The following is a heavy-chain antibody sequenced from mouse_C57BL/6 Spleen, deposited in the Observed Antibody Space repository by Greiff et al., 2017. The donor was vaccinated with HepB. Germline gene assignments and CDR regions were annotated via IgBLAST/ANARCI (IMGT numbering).Heavy chain of an antibody. CDR1: GYTFTDYN. V-gene: IGHV1-22*01. Sequence: EVQRVESGPELVKPGASVKMSCKASGYTFTDYNIHWVKQSHGKSLEWIGYINPNNGGTSYNQKFKGKATLTVNKSSSTAYMELRSLTSEDSAVYYCARWDYSKTVYLDYWGQGTTLTVSS. CDR2: INPNNGGT. D-gene: IGHD2-5*01. CDR3: ARWDYSKTVYLDY. J-gene: IGHJ2*01.